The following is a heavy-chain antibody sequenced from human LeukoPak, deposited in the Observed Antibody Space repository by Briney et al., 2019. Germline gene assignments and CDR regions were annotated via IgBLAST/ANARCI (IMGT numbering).Heavy chain of an antibody. Sequence: GGSLRLSCAASGFSFSSYAMSWVRQAPGKGLEWVSSLSGIGGSTYHADSLKGRLTTSRDNSKNTLYLQMNILRAEDTAVYYCARRGYSYGEFEYWGQGTLVTVSS. V-gene: IGHV3-23*01. CDR2: LSGIGGST. D-gene: IGHD5-18*01. J-gene: IGHJ4*02. CDR3: ARRGYSYGEFEY. CDR1: GFSFSSYA.